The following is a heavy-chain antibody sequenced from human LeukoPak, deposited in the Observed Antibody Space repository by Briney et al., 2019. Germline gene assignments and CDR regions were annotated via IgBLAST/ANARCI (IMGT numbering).Heavy chain of an antibody. CDR2: ISYDGSNK. D-gene: IGHD3-10*01. V-gene: IGHV3-30-3*01. CDR3: ARGGMVRGVIGPYGMDV. J-gene: IGHJ6*02. Sequence: GGSLRLSCAASGFTFSSYAMHWVRQAPGKGLEWVAVISYDGSNKYYADSVKGRFTISRDNSKNTLYLQMNSLRAEDTAVYYCARGGMVRGVIGPYGMDVWGQGTTVTVSS. CDR1: GFTFSSYA.